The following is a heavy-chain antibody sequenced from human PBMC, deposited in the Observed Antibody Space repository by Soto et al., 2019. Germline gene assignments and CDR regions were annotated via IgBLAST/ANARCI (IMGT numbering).Heavy chain of an antibody. D-gene: IGHD5-12*01. V-gene: IGHV3-7*01. J-gene: IGHJ3*02. CDR3: ANIGRSDRAFDI. CDR2: IKPDGSEK. Sequence: GGSLRPSCAASGFTVCSYWMSWVRQAPGKGLEWVANIKPDGSEKIYVDSVKGRFTISRDNAKNSLYLQMNSLRAEDTAVYYCANIGRSDRAFDIWGQGTMVTVSS. CDR1: GFTVCSYW.